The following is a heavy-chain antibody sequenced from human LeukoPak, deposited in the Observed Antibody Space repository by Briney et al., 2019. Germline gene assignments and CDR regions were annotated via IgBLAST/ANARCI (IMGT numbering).Heavy chain of an antibody. CDR1: GGSFSGYY. CDR2: INHSGST. CDR3: ARNYYDSSGYTRYYYYMDV. D-gene: IGHD3-22*01. Sequence: SETLSLTCAVYGGSFSGYYWSWIRQPPGKGLEWIGEINHSGSTNYNPSLESRITISVDTSKNQFSLKLSSVTAADTAVYYCARNYYDSSGYTRYYYYMDVWGKGTTVTVSS. V-gene: IGHV4-34*01. J-gene: IGHJ6*03.